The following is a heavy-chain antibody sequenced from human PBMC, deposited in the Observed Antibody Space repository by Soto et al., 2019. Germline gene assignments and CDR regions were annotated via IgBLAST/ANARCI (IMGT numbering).Heavy chain of an antibody. CDR3: ARQRSTMIVGLGEFDY. CDR1: GGSISSGVFY. J-gene: IGHJ4*02. Sequence: PSETLSLTCTVSGGSISSGVFYWSWIRQPPGKGLEWIGYIYYSGSTYYNPSLNSRVIVSVDTSKKQFSLKMDSVTVADTAVYYCARQRSTMIVGLGEFDYWGQGTLVTVSS. V-gene: IGHV4-30-4*01. CDR2: IYYSGST. D-gene: IGHD3-22*01.